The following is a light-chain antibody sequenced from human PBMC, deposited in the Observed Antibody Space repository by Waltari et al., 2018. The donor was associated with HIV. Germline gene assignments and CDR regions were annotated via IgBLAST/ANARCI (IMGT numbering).Light chain of an antibody. CDR3: CTFSGRSSTWV. CDR2: GVT. Sequence: QSALTQPASVSGSPGQSITVSCPGDVETYDLASWYQVHPGRAPKLIIHGVTKRPSGVSSRFSASKSGNTASLTISGLEAEDESLYYCCTFSGRSSTWVFGGGTQVTVL. CDR1: DVETYDL. J-gene: IGLJ3*02. V-gene: IGLV2-23*02.